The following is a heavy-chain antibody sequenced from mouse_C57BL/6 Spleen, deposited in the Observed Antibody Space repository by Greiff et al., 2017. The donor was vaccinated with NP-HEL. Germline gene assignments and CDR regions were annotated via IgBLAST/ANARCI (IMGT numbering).Heavy chain of an antibody. CDR1: GFTFSSYG. CDR2: ISSGGSYT. Sequence: EVQRVESGGDLVKPGGSLKLSCAASGFTFSSYGMSWVRQTPDKRLEWVATISSGGSYTYYPDSVKGRFTISRDNAKNTLYLQMSSLKSEDTAMYYCARLYYGSSGYYFDYWGQGTTLTVSS. J-gene: IGHJ2*01. V-gene: IGHV5-6*01. CDR3: ARLYYGSSGYYFDY. D-gene: IGHD2-1*01.